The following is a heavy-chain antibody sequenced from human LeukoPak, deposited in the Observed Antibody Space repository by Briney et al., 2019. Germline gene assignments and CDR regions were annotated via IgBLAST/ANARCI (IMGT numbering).Heavy chain of an antibody. D-gene: IGHD3-16*01. V-gene: IGHV3-23*01. CDR2: ISGSGGTT. CDR1: GFTFNTYA. CDR3: AKGKRLWESFSHYYYGMDV. J-gene: IGHJ6*02. Sequence: QPGGSLRLSCAASGFTFNTYAMSWVRQAPGKGLEWVSAISGSGGTTYYSDSVKGRFTISRDNSKNTLYLQMNSLRAEDMAVYYCAKGKRLWESFSHYYYGMDVWGQGTTVTVSS.